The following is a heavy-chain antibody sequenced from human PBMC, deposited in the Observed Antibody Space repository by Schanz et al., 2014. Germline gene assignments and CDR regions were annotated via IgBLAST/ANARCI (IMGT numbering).Heavy chain of an antibody. V-gene: IGHV3-30*03. CDR3: ARPSDSSWYMDV. CDR1: GFTFSSYG. J-gene: IGHJ6*03. CDR2: ISYDGSNK. D-gene: IGHD2-21*02. Sequence: QEQLVESGGGLVQPGGSLRISCAASGFTFSSYGMHWVRQAPGKGLEWVALISYDGSNKYYADSVKGRFTISRDSSKNTLYLQMNSLRAEDTAVYYCARPSDSSWYMDVWGKGTTVTVSS.